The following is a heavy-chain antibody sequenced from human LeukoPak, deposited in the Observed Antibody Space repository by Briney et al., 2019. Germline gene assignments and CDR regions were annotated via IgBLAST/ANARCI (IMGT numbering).Heavy chain of an antibody. CDR2: IRYDGSNK. CDR3: AKDLGSGWFLDAFDI. CDR1: GFTFSSYG. J-gene: IGHJ3*02. D-gene: IGHD6-19*01. Sequence: PGGSLRLSCAASGFTFSSYGMHWVRQAPGRGPEWVAFIRYDGSNKYYADSVKGRFTISRDNSKNTLYLQMNSLRAEDTAVYYCAKDLGSGWFLDAFDIWGQGTMVTVSS. V-gene: IGHV3-30*02.